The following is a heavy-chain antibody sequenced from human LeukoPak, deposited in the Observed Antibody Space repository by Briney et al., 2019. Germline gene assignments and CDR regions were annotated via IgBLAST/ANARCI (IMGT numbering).Heavy chain of an antibody. V-gene: IGHV4-59*08. CDR1: GGSISSYY. Sequence: PSETLSLTCTVSGGSISSYYWSWIRQPPGKGLEWIGYIYYSGSTNYNPSLKSRVTISVDTSKNQFSLKLSSVTAADTAVYYCARHEIQANYDYVWGSYRSSAFDIWGQGTMVTVSS. CDR3: ARHEIQANYDYVWGSYRSSAFDI. J-gene: IGHJ3*02. CDR2: IYYSGST. D-gene: IGHD3-16*02.